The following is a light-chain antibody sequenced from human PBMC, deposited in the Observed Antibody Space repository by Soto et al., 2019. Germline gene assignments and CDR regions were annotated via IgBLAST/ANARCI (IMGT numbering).Light chain of an antibody. CDR2: HAS. CDR3: QQYIRYS. V-gene: IGKV1-5*01. J-gene: IGKJ1*01. Sequence: IPMTQYPSSMSGSXGDRVTIDSRTRKSTSSSLHWYQQKPGKASTVLIYHASNLQSGVPSRFSGSASGTECTLTIMSQQPDEFATDYCQQYIRYSFGQGTKVDIK. CDR1: KSTSSS.